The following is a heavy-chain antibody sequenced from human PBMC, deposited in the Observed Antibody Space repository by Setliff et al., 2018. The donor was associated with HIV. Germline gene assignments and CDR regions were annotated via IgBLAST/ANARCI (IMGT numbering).Heavy chain of an antibody. CDR2: INAGNGNT. Sequence: ASVKVSCKASGYTFTSYAMYWVRQAPGQRLEWMGWINAGNGNTKYSQEFQGRVTITADESTSTAYMELNSLRSDDAAVYYCARQPYYDDDGTNLPSEWRVLGWGQGTLVTVSS. CDR3: ARQPYYDDDGTNLPSEWRVLG. D-gene: IGHD3-16*01. V-gene: IGHV1-3*01. J-gene: IGHJ4*02. CDR1: GYTFTSYA.